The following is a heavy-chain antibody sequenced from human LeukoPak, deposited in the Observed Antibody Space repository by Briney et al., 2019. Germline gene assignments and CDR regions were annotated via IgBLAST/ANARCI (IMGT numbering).Heavy chain of an antibody. CDR2: ITGKADGGTT. J-gene: IGHJ4*02. D-gene: IGHD2-15*01. CDR1: GFTFSHAW. Sequence: GGSLRLSCAGSGFTFSHAWMGWVRQAPGKGLEWVGRITGKADGGTTDYAAPVEGRFTISRDDSEKTLYLQMNSLKIEDTAVYYCTTDLVNIWWEVLPTSATQGNWGQGTLVTVSS. V-gene: IGHV3-15*01. CDR3: TTDLVNIWWEVLPTSATQGN.